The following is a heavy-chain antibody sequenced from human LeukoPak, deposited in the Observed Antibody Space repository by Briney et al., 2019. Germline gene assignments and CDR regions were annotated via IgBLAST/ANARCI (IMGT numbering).Heavy chain of an antibody. J-gene: IGHJ4*02. Sequence: ASVKVSCKASGYAFTAYYIHWLRQAPGQGPEWMGWIKPDSGSSHYAQKFQGRVTMTRDTSSNSAYMDLTSLKSDDTALYYCARARVPIAVAGLYYFDYWGQGALVTVSS. V-gene: IGHV1-2*02. CDR1: GYAFTAYY. D-gene: IGHD6-19*01. CDR2: IKPDSGSS. CDR3: ARARVPIAVAGLYYFDY.